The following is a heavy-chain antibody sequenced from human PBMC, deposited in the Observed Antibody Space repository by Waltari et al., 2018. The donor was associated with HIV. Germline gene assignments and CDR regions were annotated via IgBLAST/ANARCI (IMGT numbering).Heavy chain of an antibody. CDR2: MSPNSGDT. CDR1: GYTFSDYF. Sequence: VQLVQSGAEVKKPGASVKVSCKASGYTFSDYFIHWVRQAPGQGLEWMGWMSPNSGDTSYAQNFQGRVTMTRDTSISTAYIELSRLTSDDTTVYYCARQMTFYDAFDIWGQGTVVTVSS. J-gene: IGHJ3*02. CDR3: ARQMTFYDAFDI. V-gene: IGHV1-2*02.